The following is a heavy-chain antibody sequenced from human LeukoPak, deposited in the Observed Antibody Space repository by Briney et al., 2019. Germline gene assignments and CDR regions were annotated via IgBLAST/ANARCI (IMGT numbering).Heavy chain of an antibody. J-gene: IGHJ3*02. CDR2: ISAYNVNT. D-gene: IGHD3-10*01. Sequence: ASVKVSCKASGYSFPNYGINWVRQAPGQGLEWMGWISAYNVNTNYAQKLQGRVTMTTDTSTSTAYMELRRLRSDDTAVYYCARYRDYYGSGSYRAHGFDIWGQGTMVTVSS. CDR3: ARYRDYYGSGSYRAHGFDI. V-gene: IGHV1-18*01. CDR1: GYSFPNYG.